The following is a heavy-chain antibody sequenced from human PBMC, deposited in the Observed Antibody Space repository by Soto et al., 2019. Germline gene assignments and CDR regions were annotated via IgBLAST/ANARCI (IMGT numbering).Heavy chain of an antibody. CDR2: ISGSGGST. CDR3: AKDLAQQLVGNDY. V-gene: IGHV3-23*01. J-gene: IGHJ4*02. Sequence: EVQLLESGGGLVQPGGSLRLSCAASGFTFSSYAMSWVRQAPGKGLEWVSAISGSGGSTYYADSVKGRFTISRDNYKNTLYLQMNSLRAEDTAVYYCAKDLAQQLVGNDYWGQGTLVTVSS. CDR1: GFTFSSYA. D-gene: IGHD6-13*01.